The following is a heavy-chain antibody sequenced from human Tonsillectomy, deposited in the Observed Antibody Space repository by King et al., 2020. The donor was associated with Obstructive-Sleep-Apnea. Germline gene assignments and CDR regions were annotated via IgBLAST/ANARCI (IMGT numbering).Heavy chain of an antibody. V-gene: IGHV4-39*07. Sequence: QLQESGPGLVKPSETLSLTCTVSGGSISSSSYYWGWIRQPPGKGLEWIGSIYYSGSTYYNPSLKSRVTISVDTSKNQFSLKLSSVTAADTAVYYCARAREAAGFLPPALYNWFDPWGQGTLVTVSS. CDR1: GGSISSSSYY. D-gene: IGHD6-13*01. CDR3: ARAREAAGFLPPALYNWFDP. CDR2: IYYSGST. J-gene: IGHJ5*02.